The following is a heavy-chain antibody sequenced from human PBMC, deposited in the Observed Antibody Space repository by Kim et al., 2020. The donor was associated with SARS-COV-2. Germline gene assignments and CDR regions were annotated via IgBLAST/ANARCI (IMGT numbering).Heavy chain of an antibody. Sequence: GGTTNYAAPVKGRFTISRDDSKNTLYLQMNSLKTEDTAVYYCTTDGPYDYWGQGTLVTVSS. CDR2: GGTT. CDR3: TTDGPYDY. V-gene: IGHV3-15*06. J-gene: IGHJ4*02.